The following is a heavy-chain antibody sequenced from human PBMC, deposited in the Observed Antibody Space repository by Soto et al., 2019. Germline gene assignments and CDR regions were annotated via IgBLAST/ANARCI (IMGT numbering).Heavy chain of an antibody. J-gene: IGHJ5*02. CDR3: ARKHYYDSSGLNWFDP. CDR2: IYYSGST. V-gene: IGHV4-59*01. Sequence: SETLSLTCTVSGGSISSYYWSRIRQPPGKGLEWIGYIYYSGSTNYNPSLKSRVTISVDTSKNQFSLKLSSVTAADTAVYYCARKHYYDSSGLNWFDPWGQGTLVTVSS. CDR1: GGSISSYY. D-gene: IGHD3-22*01.